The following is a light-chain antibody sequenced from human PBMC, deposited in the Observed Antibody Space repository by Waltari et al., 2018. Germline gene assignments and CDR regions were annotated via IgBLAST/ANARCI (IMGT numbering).Light chain of an antibody. Sequence: EIMLTQSPGTMSLSPGERATHSCRASQSISKYLAWYQQKPGQAPTLLIFDASSRATGIPDRFSGSGSGTDFSLTISRLEPEDVAVYYCQKYGTLPATFGQGTKVEIK. CDR2: DAS. CDR1: QSISKY. V-gene: IGKV3-20*01. CDR3: QKYGTLPAT. J-gene: IGKJ1*01.